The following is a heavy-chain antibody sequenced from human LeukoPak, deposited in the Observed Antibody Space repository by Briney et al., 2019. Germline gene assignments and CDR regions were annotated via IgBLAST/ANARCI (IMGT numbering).Heavy chain of an antibody. Sequence: GGSLRLSCAASGFTFSSYSMNWVRQAPGKGLEWVSSISSSSSYIYYADSVKGRFTISRDNAKNSLYLQMNSLRAEDTAVYYCARDRLGQQLVAYWGQGTLVTVSS. V-gene: IGHV3-21*01. CDR1: GFTFSSYS. CDR2: ISSSSSYI. D-gene: IGHD6-13*01. CDR3: ARDRLGQQLVAY. J-gene: IGHJ4*02.